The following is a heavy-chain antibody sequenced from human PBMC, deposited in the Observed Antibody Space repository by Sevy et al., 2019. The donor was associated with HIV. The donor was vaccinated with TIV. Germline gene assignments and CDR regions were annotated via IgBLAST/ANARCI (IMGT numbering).Heavy chain of an antibody. J-gene: IGHJ6*02. V-gene: IGHV3-30*03. Sequence: GGSLRLSCAASGFTFNRSRMHWVRQAPGKGLEWVADMSYNGNKKYNGDSVKGRFTISRDDSKTTLYLQMNSLRPEDTAVYYCAREGVLFEGVIVSYGMDVWGQGTTVTVSS. CDR3: AREGVLFEGVIVSYGMDV. D-gene: IGHD3-16*01. CDR2: MSYNGNKK. CDR1: GFTFNRSR.